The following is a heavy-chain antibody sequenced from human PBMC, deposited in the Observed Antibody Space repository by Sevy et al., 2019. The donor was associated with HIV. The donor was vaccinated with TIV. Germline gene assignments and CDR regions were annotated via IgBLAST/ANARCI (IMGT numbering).Heavy chain of an antibody. Sequence: GGSLRLSCAASGFTFSSYWMSWVRQAPGKGLEWVANIKQDGSEKYYVDSVKGRFTISRDNAKNSLYLQMNSLRAEDTAVYYCASDRGRYCSGGSCFIDYWGQGTLVTVSS. CDR1: GFTFSSYW. CDR2: IKQDGSEK. J-gene: IGHJ4*02. V-gene: IGHV3-7*01. D-gene: IGHD2-15*01. CDR3: ASDRGRYCSGGSCFIDY.